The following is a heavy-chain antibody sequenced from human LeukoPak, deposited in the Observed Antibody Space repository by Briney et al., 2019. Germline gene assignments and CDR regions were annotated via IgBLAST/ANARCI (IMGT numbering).Heavy chain of an antibody. Sequence: GGSLRLSCASSVFTFSNYGMQWVRQPPAKGLDGVALSWSDGSSEWYADSLKGRVTSSRDNCKNPLDLEMTSLRAEDTAVYYCAKTRGTGVFYYYYMAVWGQGTSVTVPS. V-gene: IGHV3-33*06. D-gene: IGHD3/OR15-3a*01. CDR3: AKTRGTGVFYYYYMAV. CDR2: SWSDGSSE. J-gene: IGHJ6*03. CDR1: VFTFSNYG.